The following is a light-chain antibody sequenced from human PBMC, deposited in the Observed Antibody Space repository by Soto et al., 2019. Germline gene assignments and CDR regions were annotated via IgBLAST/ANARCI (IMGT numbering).Light chain of an antibody. Sequence: EIVMTPSPATLSVSPGQRATLSCRASQSLNSKLAWYQQTPGQAPRLLIYGASSRATGIPDRFSGSGSGTDFSLTIRGLKPEDFAVYYCQQYRMSPNTFGQGTRLEI. J-gene: IGKJ5*01. CDR2: GAS. CDR1: QSLNSK. CDR3: QQYRMSPNT. V-gene: IGKV3-20*01.